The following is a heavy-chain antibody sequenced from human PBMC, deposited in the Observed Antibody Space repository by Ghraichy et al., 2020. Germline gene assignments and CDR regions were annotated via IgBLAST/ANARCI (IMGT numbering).Heavy chain of an antibody. Sequence: GESLNISCAASGFTFSSYAMSWVRQAPGKGLEWVSAISGSGGSTYYADSVKGRFTISRDNSKNTLYLQMNSLRAEDTAVYYCATRWGGSYSLYYFDYWGQGTLVTVSS. CDR3: ATRWGGSYSLYYFDY. V-gene: IGHV3-23*01. CDR1: GFTFSSYA. D-gene: IGHD1-26*01. J-gene: IGHJ4*02. CDR2: ISGSGGST.